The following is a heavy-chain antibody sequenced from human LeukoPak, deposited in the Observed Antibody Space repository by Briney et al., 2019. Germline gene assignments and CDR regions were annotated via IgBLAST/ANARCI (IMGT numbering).Heavy chain of an antibody. J-gene: IGHJ4*02. D-gene: IGHD1-26*01. CDR2: IIPILGIA. Sequence: ASVKVSCKASGGTFSSYTISWVRQAPGQGLEWMGRIIPILGIANYAQKFQGRVTITADKSTSTAYMELSSLRSEDTAVYYCARDRPDYLLTYYFDYWGQRTLVTVSS. CDR3: ARDRPDYLLTYYFDY. CDR1: GGTFSSYT. V-gene: IGHV1-69*04.